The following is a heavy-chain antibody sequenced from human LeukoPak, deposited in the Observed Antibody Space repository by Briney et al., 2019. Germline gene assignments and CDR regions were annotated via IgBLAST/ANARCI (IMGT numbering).Heavy chain of an antibody. Sequence: ASVKVSCKASGYTFTGYYMHWVRQAPGQGLEWMGWINPNRGGTNYAQKFQGRVTMTRDTSISTAYMELSRLRSDDTAVYYCARDYTTTTYYYGSGSSRSYGMDVWGQGTTVTVSS. V-gene: IGHV1-2*02. D-gene: IGHD3-10*01. CDR1: GYTFTGYY. CDR3: ARDYTTTTYYYGSGSSRSYGMDV. J-gene: IGHJ6*02. CDR2: INPNRGGT.